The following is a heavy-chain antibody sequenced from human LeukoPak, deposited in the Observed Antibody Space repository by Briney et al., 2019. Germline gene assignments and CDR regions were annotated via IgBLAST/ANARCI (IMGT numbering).Heavy chain of an antibody. CDR1: GFTFSSYG. Sequence: PGRSLRLSCAASGFTFSSYGMHWVRQAPGKGLEWVAVIPYDGSNKYYADSVKGRFTISRDNSKNTLYLQMNSLRAEDTAVYYCAKDLMPDTAMVSYWGQGTLVTVSS. CDR2: IPYDGSNK. D-gene: IGHD5-18*01. J-gene: IGHJ4*02. CDR3: AKDLMPDTAMVSY. V-gene: IGHV3-30*18.